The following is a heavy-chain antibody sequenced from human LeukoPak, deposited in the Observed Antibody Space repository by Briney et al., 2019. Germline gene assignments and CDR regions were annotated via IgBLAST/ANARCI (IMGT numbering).Heavy chain of an antibody. J-gene: IGHJ4*02. CDR2: RKYDGREK. Sequence: PWETLRLSCAASGFTFSTYWMSWFRQAPGKGREGVANRKYDGREKYYVDSVKGRFTISRDNARNSLYLQLNSLRVDDTAVYYCARDRYYDTSRVPFDYWDQGILVTVSS. D-gene: IGHD3-22*01. V-gene: IGHV3-7*01. CDR3: ARDRYYDTSRVPFDY. CDR1: GFTFSTYW.